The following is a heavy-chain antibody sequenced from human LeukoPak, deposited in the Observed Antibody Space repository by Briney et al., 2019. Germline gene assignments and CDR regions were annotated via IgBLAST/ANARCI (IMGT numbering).Heavy chain of an antibody. CDR2: ISGRGDNT. D-gene: IGHD6-19*01. CDR1: GFTFSSYA. CDR3: AKEYSSGH. Sequence: GGSLRLSCAASGFTFSSYAMSWVRQAPGKGLEWVSGISGRGDNTYYADSVKGRFSISRDNSKNTLYLQMNGLRAEDTALYFCAKEYSSGHWGQGTLATVSS. J-gene: IGHJ4*02. V-gene: IGHV3-23*01.